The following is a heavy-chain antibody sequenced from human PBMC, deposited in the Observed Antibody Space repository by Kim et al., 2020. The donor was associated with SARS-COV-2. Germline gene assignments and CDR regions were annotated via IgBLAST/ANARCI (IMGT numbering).Heavy chain of an antibody. CDR1: GYTFTSYA. J-gene: IGHJ4*02. CDR2: INAGNGNT. CDR3: ARDREYDILTGSTSYFDY. D-gene: IGHD3-9*01. Sequence: ASVKVSCKASGYTFTSYAMHWVRQAPGQRLEWMGWINAGNGNTKYSQKFQGRVTITRDTSASTAYMELSSLRSEDTAVYYCARDREYDILTGSTSYFDYWGQGTLVTVSS. V-gene: IGHV1-3*01.